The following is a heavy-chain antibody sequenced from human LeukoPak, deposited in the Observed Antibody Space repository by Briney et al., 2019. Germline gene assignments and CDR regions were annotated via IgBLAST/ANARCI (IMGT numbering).Heavy chain of an antibody. CDR2: IIPIFGTA. Sequence: SVKVSCKASGYTFTSYGISWVRQAPGQGLEWMGGIIPIFGTANYAQKFQGRVTITADKSTSTAYMELSSLRSEDTAVYYCARVLVRGARAYYFDYWGQGTLVTVSS. J-gene: IGHJ4*02. CDR1: GYTFTSYG. V-gene: IGHV1-69*06. CDR3: ARVLVRGARAYYFDY. D-gene: IGHD3-10*01.